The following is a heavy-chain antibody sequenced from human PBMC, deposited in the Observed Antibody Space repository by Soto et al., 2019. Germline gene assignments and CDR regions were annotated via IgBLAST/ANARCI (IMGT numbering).Heavy chain of an antibody. CDR3: ARAIAVDGHVYYYYYGMDV. CDR2: IYTSGST. J-gene: IGHJ6*02. V-gene: IGHV4-4*07. CDR1: GGSISSYY. D-gene: IGHD6-19*01. Sequence: SETLSLTCTVSGGSISSYYWSWIRRPAGKGLEWIGRIYTSGSTNYNPSLKSRVTMSVDTSKNQFSLKLSSVTAADTAVYYCARAIAVDGHVYYYYYGMDVWGQGTTVTVSS.